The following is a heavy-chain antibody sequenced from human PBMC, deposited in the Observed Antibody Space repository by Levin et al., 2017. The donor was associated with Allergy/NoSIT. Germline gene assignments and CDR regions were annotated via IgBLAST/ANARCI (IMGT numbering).Heavy chain of an antibody. V-gene: IGHV3-33*06. CDR3: SKSLGGGNSAAGFDH. CDR2: IWYDGSTK. J-gene: IGHJ4*02. CDR1: GFNFSSYG. Sequence: SCEVSGFNFSSYGMQWVRQAPGKGLEWVAAIWYDGSTKYYGDSVKGRFTISRDNSMNTLYLQMDSLRVGDTAVYFCSKSLGGGNSAAGFDHWGQGTLVTVSS. D-gene: IGHD4-23*01.